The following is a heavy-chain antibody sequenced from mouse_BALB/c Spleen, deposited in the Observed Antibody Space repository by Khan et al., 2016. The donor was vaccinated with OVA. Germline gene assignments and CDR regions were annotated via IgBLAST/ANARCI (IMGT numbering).Heavy chain of an antibody. CDR3: ARYGNYWYFDV. J-gene: IGHJ1*01. D-gene: IGHD2-1*01. CDR2: ILPGNGSI. CDR1: GYTFSNYW. Sequence: QVQLKESGAELMKPGASVKISCKATGYTFSNYWIEWIKQRPGHGLEWIGEILPGNGSINYNEKFKDKATFTADTSSNIAYMQLSSLTSEDSAVCYCARYGNYWYFDVWGAGTTVTVSS. V-gene: IGHV1-9*01.